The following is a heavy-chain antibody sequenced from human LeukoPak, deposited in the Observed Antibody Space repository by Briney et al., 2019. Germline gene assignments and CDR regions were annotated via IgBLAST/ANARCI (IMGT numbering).Heavy chain of an antibody. Sequence: SETLSLTCAVSGGSISSGGYSWSWIRQPPGKXXXXXXXIYHSGSTYYNPSLKSRVTISVDRSKNQFSLKLSSVTAADTAVYYCARAVPGSSSYLDAFDIWGQGTMVTVSS. D-gene: IGHD3-22*01. J-gene: IGHJ3*02. V-gene: IGHV4-30-2*01. CDR1: GGSISSGGYS. CDR3: ARAVPGSSSYLDAFDI. CDR2: IYHSGST.